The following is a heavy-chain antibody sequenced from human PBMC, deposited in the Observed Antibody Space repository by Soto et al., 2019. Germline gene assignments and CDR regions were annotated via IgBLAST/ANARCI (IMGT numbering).Heavy chain of an antibody. J-gene: IGHJ6*02. V-gene: IGHV4-59*08. CDR2: IYYSGST. Sequence: SETLSLTCTVSGGSIRSYYWSWIRQPPGKGLEWIGYIYYSGSTYHNPSLKSRVAISVDTSKNQFSLKLTSVTAADTAVYYCGRAHRDLQQVVHYYYSFNVWGQGTTVTVSS. D-gene: IGHD6-13*01. CDR3: GRAHRDLQQVVHYYYSFNV. CDR1: GGSIRSYY.